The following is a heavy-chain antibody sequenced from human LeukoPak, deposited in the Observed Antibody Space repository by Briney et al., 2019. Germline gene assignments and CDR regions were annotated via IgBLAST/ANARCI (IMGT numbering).Heavy chain of an antibody. Sequence: ASVKVSCKASGYTFTSYDINWVRQATGQGLEWMGWMNPNSGNTGYAQKFQGRVTMTRNTSISTAYMELSSLRSEDTAVYYCARAEVLLWFGEPYDYGMDVWGQGTTVTVSS. D-gene: IGHD3-10*01. CDR1: GYTFTSYD. CDR3: ARAEVLLWFGEPYDYGMDV. J-gene: IGHJ6*02. CDR2: MNPNSGNT. V-gene: IGHV1-8*01.